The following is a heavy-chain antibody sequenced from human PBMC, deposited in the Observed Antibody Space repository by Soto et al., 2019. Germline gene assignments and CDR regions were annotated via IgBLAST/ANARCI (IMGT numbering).Heavy chain of an antibody. CDR2: VSIGGST. D-gene: IGHD2-15*01. CDR1: GFTFSSYA. Sequence: GGSLRLSCVAFGFTFSSYAMGWVRQGPGKGLEWVAVVSIGGSTHYADSVRGRFTISRDNSKNTLSLQMNSLTAEDTAVYFCAKRRGAGGHFDYWGQGALVTVSS. V-gene: IGHV3-23*01. CDR3: AKRRGAGGHFDY. J-gene: IGHJ4*02.